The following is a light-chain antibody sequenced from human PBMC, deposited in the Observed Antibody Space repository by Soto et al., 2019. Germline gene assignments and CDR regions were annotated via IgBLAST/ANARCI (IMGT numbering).Light chain of an antibody. Sequence: QSVLTQPPSVSGAPGQRVTISCTGSSSNIGAGYDVHWYQQLPGTAPKLLIYGNSNRPSGVPDRFSGSKSGTSASLAITGLQAEDEADYYCQSYASSLRFSVFGGGTKVTV. CDR3: QSYASSLRFSV. CDR2: GNS. J-gene: IGLJ2*01. CDR1: SSNIGAGYD. V-gene: IGLV1-40*01.